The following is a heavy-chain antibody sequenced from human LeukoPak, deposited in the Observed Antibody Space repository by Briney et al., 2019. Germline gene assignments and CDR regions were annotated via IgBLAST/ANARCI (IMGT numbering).Heavy chain of an antibody. CDR2: ISSSSSYT. CDR3: ASVGVTSFDY. J-gene: IGHJ4*02. D-gene: IGHD2-21*02. V-gene: IGHV3-21*01. Sequence: PGGSLRLSCAASGFTFSSYSMNWVRQAPGKGLEWVSSISSSSSYTYYADSVKGRFTISRDNAKNSLYLQMNSLRAEDTAVYYCASVGVTSFDYWGQGTLVTVSS. CDR1: GFTFSSYS.